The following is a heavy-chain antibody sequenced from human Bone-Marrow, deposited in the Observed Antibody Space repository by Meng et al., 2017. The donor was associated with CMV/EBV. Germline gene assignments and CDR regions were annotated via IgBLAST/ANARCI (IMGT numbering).Heavy chain of an antibody. Sequence: GGSLRLSCAASGFTFSYYAMTWVRQAPGKGLEWVSTISGGGDITYYADSVKGRFTISRDNSKNSLFLQMNTLRAEDTAVYYCAREPIAARGRGPASRRDYYYYGMDVWGQGTTVTVSS. CDR2: ISGGGDIT. CDR3: AREPIAARGRGPASRRDYYYYGMDV. V-gene: IGHV3-23*01. D-gene: IGHD6-6*01. J-gene: IGHJ6*02. CDR1: GFTFSYYA.